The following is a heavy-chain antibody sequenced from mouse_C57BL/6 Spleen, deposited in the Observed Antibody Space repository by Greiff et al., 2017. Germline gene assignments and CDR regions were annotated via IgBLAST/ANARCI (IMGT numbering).Heavy chain of an antibody. Sequence: VQLQQPGAELVKPGASVKLSCKASGYTFTSYWMQWVKQRPGQGLEWIGEIDPSDSYTNYNQKFKGKATLTVDTSSSTAYMQLSSLTSEDSAVYYCARRRTGYFDYWGQGTTLTVSS. CDR1: GYTFTSYW. CDR3: ARRRTGYFDY. V-gene: IGHV1-50*01. CDR2: IDPSDSYT. J-gene: IGHJ2*01.